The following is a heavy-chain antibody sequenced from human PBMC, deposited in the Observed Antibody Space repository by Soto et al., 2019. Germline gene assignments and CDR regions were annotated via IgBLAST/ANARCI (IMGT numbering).Heavy chain of an antibody. J-gene: IGHJ4*02. V-gene: IGHV3-74*01. CDR1: GFTLSYYW. CDR3: ARDTWEMAHDH. Sequence: GGSLRLSCAGSGFTLSYYWMHWVRQAPGKGLVWVSRINTNGSVTSYADSVKGRFTISRDNAKNTVYLQMSSLRADDTAVYYCARDTWEMAHDHWGQGIQVTVSS. D-gene: IGHD1-26*01. CDR2: INTNGSVT.